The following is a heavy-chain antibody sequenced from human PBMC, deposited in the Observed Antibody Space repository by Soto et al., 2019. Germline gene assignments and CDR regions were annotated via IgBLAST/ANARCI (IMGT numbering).Heavy chain of an antibody. CDR3: ASQTIGYCSSTSCYLGYFDY. CDR2: IHYSGST. Sequence: SETLSLTCTVSGGSISSGDYYWSWIRQPPGKGLEWIGYIHYSGSTYYNPSLKSRVTISVDTSKNQFSLKLSSVTAADTAVYYCASQTIGYCSSTSCYLGYFDYWGQGTLVTVSS. J-gene: IGHJ4*02. V-gene: IGHV4-30-4*01. D-gene: IGHD2-2*01. CDR1: GGSISSGDYY.